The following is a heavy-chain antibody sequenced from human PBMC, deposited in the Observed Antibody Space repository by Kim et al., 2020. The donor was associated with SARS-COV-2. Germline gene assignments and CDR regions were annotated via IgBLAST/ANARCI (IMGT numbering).Heavy chain of an antibody. CDR3: AKDFYYGSGLGAFDI. J-gene: IGHJ3*02. D-gene: IGHD3-10*01. V-gene: IGHV3-30*18. Sequence: GGSLRLSCAASGFTFSRYGMHWVRQAPGKGLEWVAVISFDGSNKYYAESVKGRFTLSRDNSKKTLFLQMNSLRAEDTAVYFCAKDFYYGSGLGAFDIWGQGTMVTVSS. CDR2: ISFDGSNK. CDR1: GFTFSRYG.